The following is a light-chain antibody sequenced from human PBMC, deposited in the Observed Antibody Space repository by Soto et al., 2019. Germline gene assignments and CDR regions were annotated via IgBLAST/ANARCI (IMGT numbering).Light chain of an antibody. J-gene: IGLJ3*02. V-gene: IGLV1-47*02. CDR1: GSNIGSHD. Sequence: QSVLTQPPSASGTPGQRVTISCSGSGSNIGSHDVYWYQHLPGTAPKVLIYRNDQRPLGVPDRFSASRSGTSASLAISGLRSEDEADYYCVAWDDSLSGRVFGGGTKVTVL. CDR2: RND. CDR3: VAWDDSLSGRV.